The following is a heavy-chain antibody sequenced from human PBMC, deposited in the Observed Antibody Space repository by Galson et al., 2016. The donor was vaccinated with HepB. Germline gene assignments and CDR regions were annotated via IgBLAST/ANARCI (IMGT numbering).Heavy chain of an antibody. CDR3: ARAYRYGTGWYGRNDH. D-gene: IGHD6-19*01. Sequence: SLRLSCAASGFTFSSYAMGWVRQAPGEGLEWVSAINGGNTYYADSVKGRFTISRDTSKNTLYLQMNSLRAEDTAVYYCARAYRYGTGWYGRNDHWGQGTLVTVSS. V-gene: IGHV3-23*01. CDR2: INGGNT. CDR1: GFTFSSYA. J-gene: IGHJ4*02.